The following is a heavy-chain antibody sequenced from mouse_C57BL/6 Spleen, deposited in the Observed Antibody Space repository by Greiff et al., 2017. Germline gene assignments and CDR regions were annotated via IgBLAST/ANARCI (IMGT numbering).Heavy chain of an antibody. CDR2: ISAGGSYT. V-gene: IGHV5-4*01. D-gene: IGHD2-13*01. CDR1: GFTFSSYA. Sequence: EVKLVESGGGLVKPGGSLKLSCAASGFTFSSYAMSWVRQTPEKRLEWVATISAGGSYTYYPDNVKGRFTISRDNAKNNLYLQMSHLKSEDTAMYYGAREWGIYYGGFAYWGQGTLVTVSA. CDR3: AREWGIYYGGFAY. J-gene: IGHJ3*01.